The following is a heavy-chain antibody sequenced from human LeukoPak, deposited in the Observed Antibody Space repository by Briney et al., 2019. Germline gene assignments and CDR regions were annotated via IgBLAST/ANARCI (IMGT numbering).Heavy chain of an antibody. CDR2: INSDGSST. J-gene: IGHJ4*02. V-gene: IGHV3-74*01. Sequence: GGSLRLSCAASGFTFSSYWMHWVRQAPGKGLVWVSRINSDGSSTSYADSVKGRFTISRDNAKNTLYLQMNSLRAEDTAVYYCARAPREYSYGTYYFDYWGQGTLVTVS. D-gene: IGHD5-18*01. CDR1: GFTFSSYW. CDR3: ARAPREYSYGTYYFDY.